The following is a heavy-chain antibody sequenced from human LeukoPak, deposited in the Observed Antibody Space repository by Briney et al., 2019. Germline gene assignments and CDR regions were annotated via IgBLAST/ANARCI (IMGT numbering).Heavy chain of an antibody. V-gene: IGHV1-2*02. J-gene: IGHJ6*03. CDR1: GYTFTGYY. Sequence: ASVKVSCKASGYTFTGYYMHWVRQAPGQRLEWMGWINPNSGGTNYAQKFQGRVTMPRHTSISKAYMELSRLRSDDTAVYYCARLYSGYGNNYYYTDVWGKGTTVTVSS. CDR3: ARLYSGYGNNYYYTDV. CDR2: INPNSGGT. D-gene: IGHD5-12*01.